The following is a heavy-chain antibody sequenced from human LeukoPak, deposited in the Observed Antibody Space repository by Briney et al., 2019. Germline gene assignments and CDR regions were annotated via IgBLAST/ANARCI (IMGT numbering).Heavy chain of an antibody. CDR1: GYTFTGYY. CDR3: ARDRITMVRGVIRINWFDP. Sequence: ASVKVSCRASGYTFTGYYMHWVRQAPGQGLEWMGWINSNSGGTNYAQKFQGRVTMTRDTSISTAYMELSRLRSDDTAVYYCARDRITMVRGVIRINWFDPWGQGTLVTVSS. D-gene: IGHD3-10*01. V-gene: IGHV1-2*02. J-gene: IGHJ5*02. CDR2: INSNSGGT.